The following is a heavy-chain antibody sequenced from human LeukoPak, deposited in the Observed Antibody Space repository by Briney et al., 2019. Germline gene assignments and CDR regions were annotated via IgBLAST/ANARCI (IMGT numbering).Heavy chain of an antibody. J-gene: IGHJ4*02. CDR1: GGSISSYY. V-gene: IGHV4-4*07. CDR2: IYTSGST. Sequence: SETLSLTCTVSGGSISSYYWSWIRQPAGKGLEWIGRIYTSGSTNYNPSLKSRVTMSVDTSKNQFSLKLSSVTAADTAVYYCARAYYYDSSAQAYFDYWGQGTLVTVSS. CDR3: ARAYYYDSSAQAYFDY. D-gene: IGHD3-22*01.